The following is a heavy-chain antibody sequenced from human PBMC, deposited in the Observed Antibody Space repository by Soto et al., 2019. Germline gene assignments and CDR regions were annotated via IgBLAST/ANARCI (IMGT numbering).Heavy chain of an antibody. Sequence: QVQLQQWGAGLLKPSETLSLTCAVYGGSCSGCYWTWIRQPPGKGLEWIGQINHSGSANYSPSLQSRVTISVETSKNTFSLGLTSVTAADTAVYYCARWYGSGWNYFDSWGQGTLVTVS. J-gene: IGHJ4*02. CDR3: ARWYGSGWNYFDS. V-gene: IGHV4-34*01. CDR2: INHSGSA. CDR1: GGSCSGCY. D-gene: IGHD3-10*01.